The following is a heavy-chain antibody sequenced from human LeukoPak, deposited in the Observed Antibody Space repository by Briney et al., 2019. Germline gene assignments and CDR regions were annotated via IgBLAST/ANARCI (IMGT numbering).Heavy chain of an antibody. V-gene: IGHV6-1*01. D-gene: IGHD3-10*01. CDR3: ARGNYYGSGSYYSIPLYYYYYGMDV. CDR1: GDSVSSNSAA. Sequence: SQTLSLTCAISGDSVSSNSAAWNWIRQSPLRGLEWLGRTYYRSKWYNDYAVSVKSRITINPDTSKNQFSLQLNSVTPEDTAVYYCARGNYYGSGSYYSIPLYYYYYGMDVWGQGTTVTVSS. CDR2: TYYRSKWYN. J-gene: IGHJ6*02.